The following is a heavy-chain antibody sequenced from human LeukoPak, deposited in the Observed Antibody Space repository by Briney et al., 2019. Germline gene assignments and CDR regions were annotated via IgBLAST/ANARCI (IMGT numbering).Heavy chain of an antibody. J-gene: IGHJ4*02. V-gene: IGHV3-48*03. Sequence: PGGSLRLSCAASGFTFSSYEMNWVRQAPGKGLEWVSYISSSGTTIYYADSVKGRFTISRDNAKNSLYLQMNSLRAEDTAVYYCAKEEGDSSFDYWGQGTLVTVSS. CDR1: GFTFSSYE. CDR3: AKEEGDSSFDY. CDR2: ISSSGTTI. D-gene: IGHD5-24*01.